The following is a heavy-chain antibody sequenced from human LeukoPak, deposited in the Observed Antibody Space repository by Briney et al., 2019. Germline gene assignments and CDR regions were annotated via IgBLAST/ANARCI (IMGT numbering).Heavy chain of an antibody. Sequence: GGSLRLSCAASGFTFNIFWMSWVRQTPGKALEWVANIKQDGSETYYVDSVKGRFTVYRDNAKNSLYLQMNSLIVEDTAVFYCARARGFSSGWAVDAFDIWGQGTEVTVSS. V-gene: IGHV3-7*01. CDR1: GFTFNIFW. D-gene: IGHD6-19*01. CDR2: IKQDGSET. CDR3: ARARGFSSGWAVDAFDI. J-gene: IGHJ3*02.